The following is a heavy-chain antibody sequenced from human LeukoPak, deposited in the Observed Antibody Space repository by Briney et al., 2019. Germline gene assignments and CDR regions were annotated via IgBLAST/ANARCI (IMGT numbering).Heavy chain of an antibody. CDR1: GYTFTGYY. CDR2: INPNSGGT. CDR3: ARDDDFWTPNDAFDI. J-gene: IGHJ3*02. V-gene: IGHV1-2*02. Sequence: ASVKVSCKASGYTFTGYYMHWVRQAPGQGLEWMGRINPNSGGTNYAQKFQGRVTMTRDTSISTAYMELSRLRSDDTAVYYCARDDDFWTPNDAFDIWGQGTMVTVSS. D-gene: IGHD3-3*01.